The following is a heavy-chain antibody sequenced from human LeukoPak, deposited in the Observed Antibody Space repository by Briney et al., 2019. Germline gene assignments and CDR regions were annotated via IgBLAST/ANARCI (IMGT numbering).Heavy chain of an antibody. J-gene: IGHJ6*02. Sequence: ASVKVSCKASGGTFISYALSWVRQAPGQGLEWMGGIIPIFGTANYAQKFQGRVTITADESTSIAYMELSSLRSEDTAVYYCASGAPTSFGGNSYYYGMDVWGQGTTVTVSS. V-gene: IGHV1-69*13. D-gene: IGHD4-23*01. CDR2: IIPIFGTA. CDR3: ASGAPTSFGGNSYYYGMDV. CDR1: GGTFISYA.